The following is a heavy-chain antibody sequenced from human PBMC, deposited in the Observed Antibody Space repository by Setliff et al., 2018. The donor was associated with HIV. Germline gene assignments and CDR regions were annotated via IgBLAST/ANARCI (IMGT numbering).Heavy chain of an antibody. D-gene: IGHD3-9*01. J-gene: IGHJ4*02. CDR1: GFTFSSYA. CDR2: ISGSGGSL. V-gene: IGHV3-23*01. CDR3: ATDAYFDISGPRGGPDNFDF. Sequence: GSLRLSCAASGFTFSSYAMSWVRQAPGKGLEWVSDISGSGGSLYYAESVEGRFTIPRDNSKNTLFLQMNSLRAEDTAVHYCATDAYFDISGPRGGPDNFDFWGQGTLVTVSS.